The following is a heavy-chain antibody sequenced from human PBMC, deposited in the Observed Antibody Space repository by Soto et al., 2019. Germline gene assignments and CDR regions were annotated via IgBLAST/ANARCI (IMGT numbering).Heavy chain of an antibody. Sequence: QVQLQESGPGLVKPSETLSLTCTVSGGSISSYYWSWIRQPPGKGLEWIGYIYYSGSTNYNPCLKSRGNMSVDTANNQFALRLSAGTAADTAVYYRAWAWGSSGANVWGQGTTVTVSS. V-gene: IGHV4-59*01. J-gene: IGHJ6*02. CDR3: AWAWGSSGANV. CDR1: GGSISSYY. CDR2: IYYSGST. D-gene: IGHD6-19*01.